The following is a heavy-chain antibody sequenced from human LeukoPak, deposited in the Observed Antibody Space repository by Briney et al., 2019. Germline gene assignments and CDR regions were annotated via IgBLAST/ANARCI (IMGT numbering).Heavy chain of an antibody. CDR1: GFTFSDYY. CDR3: AKDNGPDYYDSSGYYDPYYVDV. V-gene: IGHV3-11*04. D-gene: IGHD3-22*01. CDR2: ISSSGSTI. Sequence: GGSLRLSCAASGFTFSDYYMSWIRQAPGKGLEWVSYISSSGSTIYYADSVKGRFTISRDNAKNSLYLQMNSLRAEDTAVYYCAKDNGPDYYDSSGYYDPYYVDVWGKGTTVTVSS. J-gene: IGHJ6*03.